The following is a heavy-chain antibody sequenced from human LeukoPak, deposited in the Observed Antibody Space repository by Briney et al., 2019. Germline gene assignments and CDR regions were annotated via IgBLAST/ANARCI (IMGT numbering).Heavy chain of an antibody. CDR3: AKHVLTTYMVRGVIGWFDP. Sequence: GGSLRLSCAASGFTFSSYAMSWVRQAPGKGLEWVSAISGSGGSTYYADSAKGRFTISRDNSKNTLYLQMNSLRAEDTAVYYCAKHVLTTYMVRGVIGWFDPWGQGTLVTVSS. CDR1: GFTFSSYA. J-gene: IGHJ5*02. V-gene: IGHV3-23*01. D-gene: IGHD3-10*01. CDR2: ISGSGGST.